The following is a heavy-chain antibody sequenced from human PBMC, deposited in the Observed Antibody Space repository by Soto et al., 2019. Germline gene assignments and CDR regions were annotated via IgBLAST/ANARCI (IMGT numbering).Heavy chain of an antibody. CDR2: ILPIFGRT. V-gene: IGHV1-69*01. CDR1: GGTFSSYG. J-gene: IGHJ6*02. Sequence: QVQLVQSGAEVKKPGSSVKVSCNASGGTFSSYGISWVRQAPGRGLEWMGGILPIFGRTNYAQKFQGRATITADESTSTAYMELSSLRSEDTAVYYCARDIPVLGDGEDVWFQCTTVTVSS. CDR3: ARDIPVLGDGEDV. D-gene: IGHD2-21*01.